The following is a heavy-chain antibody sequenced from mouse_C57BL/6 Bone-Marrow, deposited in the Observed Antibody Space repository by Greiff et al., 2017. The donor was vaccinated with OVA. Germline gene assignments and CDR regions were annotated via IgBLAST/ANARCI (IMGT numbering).Heavy chain of an antibody. CDR3: ARGYGRRGY. J-gene: IGHJ3*01. D-gene: IGHD1-1*01. CDR1: GFTFSSYA. Sequence: EVKLEESGGGLVKPGGSLKLSCAASGFTFSSYAMSWVRQTPEKRLEWVATISDGGSYTYYPDNVKGRFTISRDNAKNNLYLQMSHLKSEDTAMYYCARGYGRRGYWGQGTLVTVSA. CDR2: ISDGGSYT. V-gene: IGHV5-4*03.